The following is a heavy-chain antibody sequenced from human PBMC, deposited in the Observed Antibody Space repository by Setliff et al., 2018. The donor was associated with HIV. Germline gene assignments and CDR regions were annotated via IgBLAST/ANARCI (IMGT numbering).Heavy chain of an antibody. CDR3: ARDRIRSGSYYFDL. Sequence: GGSLRLSCAASGFTFRDYAMHWVRQAPGKGLEWVALISNIGGDKSYADSVKGRFTISRDNSKNTLDLEVNSLRTEDAALYYCARDRIRSGSYYFDLWGQGTLVTVSS. J-gene: IGHJ4*02. D-gene: IGHD1-26*01. CDR1: GFTFRDYA. CDR2: ISNIGGDK. V-gene: IGHV3-30*04.